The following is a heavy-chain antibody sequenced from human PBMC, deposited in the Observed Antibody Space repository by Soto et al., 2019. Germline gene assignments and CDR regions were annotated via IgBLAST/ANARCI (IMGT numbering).Heavy chain of an antibody. CDR3: ARRWGRTFDY. CDR2: ISYGGST. Sequence: QVQLQESGPGLVKPSETLSLTCTVSGGSISSYYWSWIRQPPGKGLEWIGYISYGGSTNYNPSLKSRVTISVDTAKCQFSMKLCSVTAADAAVYYCARRWGRTFDYWGQGTMVTVSS. V-gene: IGHV4-59*08. J-gene: IGHJ4*02. D-gene: IGHD7-27*01. CDR1: GGSISSYY.